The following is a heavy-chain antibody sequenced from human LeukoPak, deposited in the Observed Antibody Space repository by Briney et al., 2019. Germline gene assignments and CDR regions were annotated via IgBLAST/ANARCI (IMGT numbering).Heavy chain of an antibody. CDR2: INEDGSTT. CDR1: GFTFRSYW. CDR3: ARDATRGGDFDS. D-gene: IGHD2-15*01. V-gene: IGHV3-7*01. J-gene: IGHJ4*02. Sequence: GGSLGLSCAASGFTFRSYWMGWVRQTPGKGLEWLANINEDGSTTYYVDSVKGRFTISRNNADNSLYLQMNSLRAEDTAVYYCARDATRGGDFDSWGQGTLVAVSS.